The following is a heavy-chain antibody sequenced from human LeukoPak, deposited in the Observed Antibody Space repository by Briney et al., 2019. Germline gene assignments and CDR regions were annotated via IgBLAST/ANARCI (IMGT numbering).Heavy chain of an antibody. CDR2: IIPIFGTA. Sequence: SVKVSCKASGGTFSSYAISWVRQAPGQGLEWMGRIIPIFGTANYAQKFQGRVTITTDESTSIAYMELSSLRSEDTAGYYCAREGMVDQNYFDYWCQGTMVTVSS. CDR3: AREGMVDQNYFDY. V-gene: IGHV1-69*05. J-gene: IGHJ4*02. CDR1: GGTFSSYA. D-gene: IGHD1-26*01.